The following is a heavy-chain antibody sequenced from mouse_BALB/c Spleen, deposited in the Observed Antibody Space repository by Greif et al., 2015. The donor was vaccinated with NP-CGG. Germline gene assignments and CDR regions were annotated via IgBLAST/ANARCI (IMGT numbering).Heavy chain of an antibody. CDR1: GDSITSGY. Sequence: EVQLVESGPSLVKPSQTLSLTCSVTGDSITSGYWNWIRKFPGNKLEYMGYISYSGSTYYNPSLKSRIPITRDTSKNQYYLQLNSVTTEDTATYYCARYYYGSSYYFDYWGQGTTLTVSS. J-gene: IGHJ2*01. V-gene: IGHV3-8*02. CDR3: ARYYYGSSYYFDY. D-gene: IGHD1-1*01. CDR2: ISYSGST.